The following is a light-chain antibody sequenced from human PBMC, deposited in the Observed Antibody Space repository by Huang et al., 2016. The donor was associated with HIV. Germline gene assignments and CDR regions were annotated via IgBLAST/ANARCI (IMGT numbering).Light chain of an antibody. V-gene: IGKV4-1*01. CDR1: QNVFNSFNNKSS. CDR2: WAS. J-gene: IGKJ5*01. Sequence: DIVMTQSPDSLLVSLGERATVNCKSSQNVFNSFNNKSSLAWYHQKPGQAPKLLIYWASTRESGVPDRFSGSGSGTDFTLTITSLQAEYVALYFCQQYYTTSITFGQGTRLEIK. CDR3: QQYYTTSIT.